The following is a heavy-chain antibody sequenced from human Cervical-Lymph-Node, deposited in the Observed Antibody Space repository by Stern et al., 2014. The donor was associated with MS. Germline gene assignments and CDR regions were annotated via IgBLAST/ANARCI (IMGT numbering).Heavy chain of an antibody. CDR2: LYWDDEK. D-gene: IGHD1-26*01. CDR3: AHRSTSVAGAWAS. V-gene: IGHV2-5*02. CDR1: GFSLTTSGVG. J-gene: IGHJ5*02. Sequence: QVTLKESDPTLVKPTQTLTLTCDFSGFSLTTSGVGVGWIRQPPGKALDWLALLYWDDEKRYSPSLKNRLSIITDTAKNQVVLTMTNMDPVDTGTYYCAHRSTSVAGAWASWGQGILVVVSS.